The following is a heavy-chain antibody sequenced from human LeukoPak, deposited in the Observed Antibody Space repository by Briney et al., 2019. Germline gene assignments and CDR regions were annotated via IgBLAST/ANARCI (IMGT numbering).Heavy chain of an antibody. CDR3: ARDLRGPVNEVFDM. CDR1: GFTFKTYC. D-gene: IGHD4-23*01. CDR2: SNSDGSST. Sequence: PGGSLRLSCAASGFTFKTYCMHWVRQAPGKGLVWVSHSNSDGSSTNYADSVRGRFTISRDNAKNTLYLQMNSLRAEDTAVYYCARDLRGPVNEVFDMWGEGTMVSVSS. V-gene: IGHV3-74*01. J-gene: IGHJ3*02.